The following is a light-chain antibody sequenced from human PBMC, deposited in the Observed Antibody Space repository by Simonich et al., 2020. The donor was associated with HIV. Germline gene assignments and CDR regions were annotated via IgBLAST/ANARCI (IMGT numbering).Light chain of an antibody. J-gene: IGKJ1*01. CDR1: RTILNNSHNKHH. CDR2: WAS. Sequence: DIVMTQSPDSLAVSLCERATVNCKSTRTILNNSHNKHHLAWYPQKPGQPPNLLIYWASTRETGVPDRFSASGSGTDFTLTISSLQAEDVAVYYCQQYYTTPPTFGQGTKVEIK. V-gene: IGKV4-1*01. CDR3: QQYYTTPPT.